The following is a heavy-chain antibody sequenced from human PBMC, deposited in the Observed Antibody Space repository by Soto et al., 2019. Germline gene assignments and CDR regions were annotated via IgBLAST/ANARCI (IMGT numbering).Heavy chain of an antibody. CDR2: MNPNSGNT. CDR3: ARCIAAASTSDY. CDR1: GYTFTSYD. J-gene: IGHJ4*02. D-gene: IGHD6-13*01. Sequence: ASVKVSCKASGYTFTSYDINWVRQATGQGLEWMGWMNPNSGNTGYAQKFQGRVTMTRNTSISTAYMELSSLRSEDTAVYYCARCIAAASTSDYWGQGTLVTVSS. V-gene: IGHV1-8*01.